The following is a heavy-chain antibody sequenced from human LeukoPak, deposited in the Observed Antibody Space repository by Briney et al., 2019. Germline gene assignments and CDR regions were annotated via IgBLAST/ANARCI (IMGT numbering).Heavy chain of an antibody. J-gene: IGHJ4*02. D-gene: IGHD3-3*01. CDR3: ARLNPLEHLFSFYFDS. V-gene: IGHV4-39*01. CDR2: ISSRGST. Sequence: SETLSLTCSVSGDSISNGHYYWGWIRQPPGKGLEWLATISSRGSTFYNPSLKSRVTISADTSKNQISLNLSSVTASDTSLYYCARLNPLEHLFSFYFDSWGQGILATVSS. CDR1: GDSISNGHYY.